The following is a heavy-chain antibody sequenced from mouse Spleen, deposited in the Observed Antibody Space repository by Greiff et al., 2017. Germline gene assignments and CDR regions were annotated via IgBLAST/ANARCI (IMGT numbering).Heavy chain of an antibody. CDR1: GFTFSDYY. D-gene: IGHD1-1*01. J-gene: IGHJ4*01. Sequence: EVMLVESEGGLVQPGSSMKLSCTASGFTFSDYYMAWVRQVPEKGLEWVANINYDGSSTYYLDSLKSRFIISRDNAKNILYLQMSSLKSEDTATYYCARTYYGSRGYAMDYWGQGTSVTVSS. CDR3: ARTYYGSRGYAMDY. V-gene: IGHV5-16*01. CDR2: INYDGSST.